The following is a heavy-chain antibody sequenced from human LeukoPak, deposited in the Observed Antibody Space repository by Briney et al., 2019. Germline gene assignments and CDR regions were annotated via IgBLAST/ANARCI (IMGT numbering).Heavy chain of an antibody. V-gene: IGHV3-74*01. CDR2: INSDGYIT. CDR1: GFTFSSYW. Sequence: GGSLRLSCAASGFTFSSYWMHWVRQAPGKGLVWVSRINSDGYITNYADSVKGRFTISRDNAKNTLYLQMNSLRVEDTALYYCARETTTFDYWGQGALVTVS. CDR3: ARETTTFDY. J-gene: IGHJ4*02. D-gene: IGHD1-1*01.